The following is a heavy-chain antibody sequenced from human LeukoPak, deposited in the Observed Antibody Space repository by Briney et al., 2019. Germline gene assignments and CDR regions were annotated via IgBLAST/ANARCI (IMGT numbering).Heavy chain of an antibody. Sequence: SETLSLTCAVYGGSFSGYYWSWIRQPPGKGLEWIGEINHTGTTYYNPSLPSLKSRVTILIDTSNSQFSLRLRSVTAADTAVYYCASLRKRGGAFDLWGQGTVVTVSS. CDR2: INHTGTT. J-gene: IGHJ3*01. V-gene: IGHV4-34*01. CDR1: GGSFSGYY. CDR3: ASLRKRGGAFDL.